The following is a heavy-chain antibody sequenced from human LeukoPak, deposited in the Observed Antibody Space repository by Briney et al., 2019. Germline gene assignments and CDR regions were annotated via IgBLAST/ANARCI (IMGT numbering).Heavy chain of an antibody. Sequence: GGSLRLSCAASGFTFSDYWMSWVRQAPGQGLEWVANIKHDGSENYYVDSVKGRFTISRDNARNSPYLQMNSLRAEDTAVYYCARDRYSGFETHFDYWGQGTLVTVSS. CDR3: ARDRYSGFETHFDY. D-gene: IGHD5-12*01. CDR2: IKHDGSEN. CDR1: GFTFSDYW. J-gene: IGHJ4*02. V-gene: IGHV3-7*01.